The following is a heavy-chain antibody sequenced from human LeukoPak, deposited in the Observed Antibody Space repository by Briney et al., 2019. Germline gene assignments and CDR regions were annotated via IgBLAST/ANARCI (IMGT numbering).Heavy chain of an antibody. CDR2: INHSGST. CDR1: GGSFSGYY. V-gene: IGHV4-34*01. CDR3: AREGYGSGTPAFDY. J-gene: IGHJ4*02. D-gene: IGHD3-10*01. Sequence: PSETLSLTCAVYGGSFSGYYWSWIRQPPGKGLEWIGEINHSGSTNYNPSLKSRVTISVDTSKNQFSLKLSYVTAADTAVYYCAREGYGSGTPAFDYWGQGTLVTVSS.